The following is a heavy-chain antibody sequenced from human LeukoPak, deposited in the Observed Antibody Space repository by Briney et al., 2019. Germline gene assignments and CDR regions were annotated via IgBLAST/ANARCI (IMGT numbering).Heavy chain of an antibody. CDR2: IKNDGSST. Sequence: GGSLRLSCAASGVTFSRYWMHWVRQAPGKGLVWVSRIKNDGSSTTYADAVKGRFTISRGNAKNTLYLQMNSLRAEDTAVYYCVREPYCSGGSCYTSGFDCWGQGTLVTVSS. D-gene: IGHD2-15*01. CDR3: VREPYCSGGSCYTSGFDC. V-gene: IGHV3-74*01. J-gene: IGHJ4*02. CDR1: GVTFSRYW.